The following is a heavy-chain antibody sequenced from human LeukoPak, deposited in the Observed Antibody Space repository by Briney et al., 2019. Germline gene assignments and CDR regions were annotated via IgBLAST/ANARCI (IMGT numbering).Heavy chain of an antibody. CDR1: GFSFSSSG. Sequence: PGGPLTLSCAASGFSFSSSGMHWVRQAPGKGPEWVAYTRFDDSYKAYGDSVKGRFTISRDDSKNTLYLQMDRLRSDDTAVYYCAKSSAGITWFDPWGQGTLVTVSS. D-gene: IGHD1-1*01. CDR3: AKSSAGITWFDP. J-gene: IGHJ5*02. CDR2: TRFDDSYK. V-gene: IGHV3-30*02.